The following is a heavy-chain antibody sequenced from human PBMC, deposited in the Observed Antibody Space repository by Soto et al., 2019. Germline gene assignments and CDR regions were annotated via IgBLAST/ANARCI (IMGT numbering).Heavy chain of an antibody. CDR2: ISHSGITT. V-gene: IGHV3-23*01. Sequence: DVQLLESGGGLLQPGGSVRLSCSASGLTFSNYAMSWVRQAPGQGLEWVSLISHSGITTYYADSVKGRFTISRDNSKNTLYLQMNSLRAADTAIYFCAKVLTEVEVWPFFDYWGQGTLVTVSS. CDR1: GLTFSNYA. J-gene: IGHJ4*02. D-gene: IGHD2-8*01. CDR3: AKVLTEVEVWPFFDY.